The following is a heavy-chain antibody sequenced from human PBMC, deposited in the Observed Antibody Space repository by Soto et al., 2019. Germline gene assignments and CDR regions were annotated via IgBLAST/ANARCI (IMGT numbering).Heavy chain of an antibody. CDR3: ARGVTTDYYGMDV. Sequence: EVQLVESGGGLVKPGGSLRLSCAASGFTFSSYSMNWVRQAPGKGLEWVSSISSSSSYIYYADSVKGRFTISRDNAKNSLYLQMNSLRAEDTAVYYGARGVTTDYYGMDVWGQGTTVTVSS. CDR1: GFTFSSYS. V-gene: IGHV3-21*01. CDR2: ISSSSSYI. D-gene: IGHD4-4*01. J-gene: IGHJ6*02.